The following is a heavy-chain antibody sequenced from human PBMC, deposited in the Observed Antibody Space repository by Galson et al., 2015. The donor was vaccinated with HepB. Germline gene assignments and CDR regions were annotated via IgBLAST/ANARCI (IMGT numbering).Heavy chain of an antibody. CDR2: ISYDGSIQ. CDR3: AKMGYYYDSSGLVY. CDR1: GFSFSTYG. V-gene: IGHV3-30*18. Sequence: SLRLSCAASGFSFSTYGMHWVRQAPGKGLGWVAVISYDGSIQYYADSVKGRFTISRDNSRNTLYLQLNSLAAEDTAVYYCAKMGYYYDSSGLVYWGQGALVTVSS. J-gene: IGHJ4*02. D-gene: IGHD3-22*01.